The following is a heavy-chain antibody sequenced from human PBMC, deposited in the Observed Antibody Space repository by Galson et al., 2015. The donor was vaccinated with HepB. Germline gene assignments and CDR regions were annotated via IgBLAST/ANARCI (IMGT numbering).Heavy chain of an antibody. J-gene: IGHJ4*02. CDR2: ISAYNGNT. CDR3: ARVTPPNPVVPAAIIDY. CDR1: GYTFTSYG. V-gene: IGHV1-18*01. D-gene: IGHD2-2*01. Sequence: SVKVSCKASGYTFTSYGISWVRQAPGQGLEWMGWISAYNGNTNYAQKLQGRVTMTTDTSTSTAYMELRSLRSDDTAVYYCARVTPPNPVVPAAIIDYWGQGTLVTVSS.